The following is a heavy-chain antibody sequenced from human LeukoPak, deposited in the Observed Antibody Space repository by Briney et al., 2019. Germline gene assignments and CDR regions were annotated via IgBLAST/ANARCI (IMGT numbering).Heavy chain of an antibody. Sequence: PSETLSLTCTVSGGSISGYYWSWIRQPPGKGLEWIGYIYYSGSTNYNPSLKSRVTISVDTSKNQFSLKLSSVTAADTAVYYCARGRSIAAAGTVWFDPWGQGTLVTVSS. CDR1: GGSISGYY. D-gene: IGHD6-13*01. CDR2: IYYSGST. V-gene: IGHV4-59*01. J-gene: IGHJ5*02. CDR3: ARGRSIAAAGTVWFDP.